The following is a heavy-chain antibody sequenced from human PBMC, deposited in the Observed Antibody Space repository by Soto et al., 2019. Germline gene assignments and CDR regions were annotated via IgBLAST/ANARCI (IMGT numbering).Heavy chain of an antibody. D-gene: IGHD3-10*01. CDR1: DYSISSGYY. CDR2: IYHSGST. V-gene: IGHV4-38-2*02. Sequence: SETLSLTCVVSDYSISSGYYWGWIRQPPGKGLEWIGRIYHSGSTHYNPSLKSRVTISVDTTKNQFSLNLSFVTAADPAVHYCAREGDPRGNSGSSYDYWGQGTLVTVSS. CDR3: AREGDPRGNSGSSYDY. J-gene: IGHJ4*02.